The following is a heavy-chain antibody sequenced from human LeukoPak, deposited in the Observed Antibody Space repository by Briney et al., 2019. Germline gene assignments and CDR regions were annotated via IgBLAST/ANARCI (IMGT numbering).Heavy chain of an antibody. V-gene: IGHV3-7*05. CDR1: GFTFSTYW. J-gene: IGHJ4*02. CDR3: ARGQSWAFDF. D-gene: IGHD1-26*01. Sequence: GGSLRLSCAASGFTFSTYWMSWVRQAPGKGLQRVVNIKPDGSEKYYVDSVKGRFTISRDNAKNSVDLQMNSLRVEDTAVYYCARGQSWAFDFWGQGTLVTVSS. CDR2: IKPDGSEK.